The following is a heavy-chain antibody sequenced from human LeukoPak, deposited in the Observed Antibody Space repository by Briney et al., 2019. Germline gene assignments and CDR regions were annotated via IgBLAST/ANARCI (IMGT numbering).Heavy chain of an antibody. Sequence: ASVKVSCKASGYTFTGYYMHWVRQAPGKGLEWMGWINPNSGGTNYAQKFQGRVTMTRDTSISTAYLELSRLRSDDTAVYYCARDTYSSSWYIWFDLWGRGTLVTVSS. D-gene: IGHD6-13*01. CDR1: GYTFTGYY. J-gene: IGHJ5*02. CDR3: ARDTYSSSWYIWFDL. V-gene: IGHV1-2*02. CDR2: INPNSGGT.